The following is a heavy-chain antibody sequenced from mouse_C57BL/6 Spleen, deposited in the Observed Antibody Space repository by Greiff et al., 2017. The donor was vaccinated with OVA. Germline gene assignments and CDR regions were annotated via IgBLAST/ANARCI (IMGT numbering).Heavy chain of an antibody. CDR2: ISYDGSN. Sequence: VQLKESGPGLVKPSQYLSLTCSVTGYSITSGYYWNWIRQFPGNKLEWMGYISYDGSNNYNPSLKNRISITRDTSKNQFFLKLNSVTTEDTATYYCARQLYYYAMDYWGQGTSVTVSS. CDR3: ARQLYYYAMDY. J-gene: IGHJ4*01. CDR1: GYSITSGYY. V-gene: IGHV3-6*01. D-gene: IGHD4-1*02.